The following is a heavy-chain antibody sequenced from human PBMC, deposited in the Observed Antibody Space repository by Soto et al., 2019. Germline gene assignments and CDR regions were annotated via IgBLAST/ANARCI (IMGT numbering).Heavy chain of an antibody. CDR1: GFTVRSYA. D-gene: IGHD4-17*01. V-gene: IGHV3-23*01. CDR3: TTDQPTVTYYYYGMDV. CDR2: ISGSGGST. J-gene: IGHJ6*02. Sequence: GGFLRLSWAASGFTVRSYAMSLVRQAPGKGLEWVSAISGSGGSTYYADSVKGRFTISRDNSKNTLYLQMNSLRAEDTAVYYCTTDQPTVTYYYYGMDVWGQGTTVTVSS.